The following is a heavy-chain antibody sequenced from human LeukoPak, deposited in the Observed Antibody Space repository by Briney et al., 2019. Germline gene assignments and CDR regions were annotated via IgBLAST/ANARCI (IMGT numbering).Heavy chain of an antibody. CDR1: GFTFSSYG. V-gene: IGHV3-33*06. J-gene: IGHJ4*02. CDR3: AKIGRPFDY. Sequence: PGGSLRPSCAASGFTFSSYGMHWVRQAPGKGLEWVAVIWYDGSNKYYADSVKGRFTISRDNSKNTLYLQMNSLRAEDTAVYYCAKIGRPFDYWGQGTLVTVSS. CDR2: IWYDGSNK.